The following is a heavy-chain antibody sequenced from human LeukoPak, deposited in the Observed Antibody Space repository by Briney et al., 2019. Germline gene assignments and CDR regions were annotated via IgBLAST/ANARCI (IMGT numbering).Heavy chain of an antibody. CDR1: GASISKTNW. D-gene: IGHD3-22*01. Sequence: PSETLSLTCAVSGASISKTNWWSWVRQPPGKGLEWIGEIYHSGKTNYNPSLKSRVTISVDKSKNQISLKLSSVTAADTAVYYCARDAYDSSGYSFDYWGQGTLVTVS. V-gene: IGHV4-4*02. CDR2: IYHSGKT. CDR3: ARDAYDSSGYSFDY. J-gene: IGHJ4*02.